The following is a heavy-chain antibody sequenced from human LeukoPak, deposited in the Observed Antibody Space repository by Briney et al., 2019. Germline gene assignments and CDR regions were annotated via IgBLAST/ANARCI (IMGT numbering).Heavy chain of an antibody. J-gene: IGHJ4*02. D-gene: IGHD3-16*01. V-gene: IGHV4-61*02. CDR2: IYTSGST. Sequence: SETLSLTCTVSGGSISSGSYYWSWIRQPAGKGLEWIGRIYTSGSTNYNPSLKSRVTISLDTSKNQFSLKLTSVTAADTAVYYCARDTEGGDYWGQGTLVTVSS. CDR1: GGSISSGSYY. CDR3: ARDTEGGDY.